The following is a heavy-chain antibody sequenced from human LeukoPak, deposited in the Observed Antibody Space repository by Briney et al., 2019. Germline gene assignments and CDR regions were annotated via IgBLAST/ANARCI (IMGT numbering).Heavy chain of an antibody. J-gene: IGHJ4*02. CDR2: LRSTVHGGPA. CDR1: GFNFVNYG. Sequence: GGSLRLSCSTFGFNFVNYGVSWFRQAPGQGLERVGFLRSTVHGGPAEYAASVEGRFTISRDDSKSTAYLQMNSLKIEDTAAYYCTRAGGYDFWIDYWGQGTLVTVSS. CDR3: TRAGGYDFWIDY. D-gene: IGHD3-3*01. V-gene: IGHV3-49*03.